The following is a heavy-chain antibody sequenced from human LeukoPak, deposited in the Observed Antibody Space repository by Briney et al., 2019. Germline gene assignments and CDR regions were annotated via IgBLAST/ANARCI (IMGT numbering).Heavy chain of an antibody. Sequence: SETLSLTCTVSGGSISAYFWSWIRQPPGKGLEWIGYVYYSGSTNYNPSLKSRVTISVDTSKNQFSLKLSSVTAADTAVYYCARLGGGELPTSPLDYWGQGTLVTVSS. D-gene: IGHD1-26*01. CDR3: ARLGGGELPTSPLDY. CDR1: GGSISAYF. J-gene: IGHJ4*02. V-gene: IGHV4-59*08. CDR2: VYYSGST.